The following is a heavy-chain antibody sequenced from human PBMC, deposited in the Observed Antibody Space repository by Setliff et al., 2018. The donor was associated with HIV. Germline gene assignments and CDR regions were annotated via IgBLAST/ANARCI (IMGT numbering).Heavy chain of an antibody. J-gene: IGHJ5*01. D-gene: IGHD6-13*01. CDR1: GDSISGSC. CDR2: IYDSGST. V-gene: IGHV4-4*07. CDR3: ARVSPYSRSWFDGLNWFDS. Sequence: SETLSLTCSVSGDSISGSCWSWIRLPAEKGLEWIGRIYDSGSTNYNPSLRGRVTMSVDTSKNEFSLKLSAVTAADTAVYFCARVSPYSRSWFDGLNWFDSWGQGTLVTVS.